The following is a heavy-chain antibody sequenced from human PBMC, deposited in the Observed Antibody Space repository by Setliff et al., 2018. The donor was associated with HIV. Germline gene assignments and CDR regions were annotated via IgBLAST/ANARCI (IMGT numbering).Heavy chain of an antibody. CDR1: GYTFKTYG. Sequence: ASVKVSCKASGYTFKTYGISWVRQAPGHGLEWMGWISPYNGHTNYAQNFQGRVTMTIDTSTSRAYMELKSLTSDDTAAYFCARLGSGWSDSYYYAMNVWGQGTTVTVSS. J-gene: IGHJ6*02. D-gene: IGHD6-19*01. CDR2: ISPYNGHT. V-gene: IGHV1-18*01. CDR3: ARLGSGWSDSYYYAMNV.